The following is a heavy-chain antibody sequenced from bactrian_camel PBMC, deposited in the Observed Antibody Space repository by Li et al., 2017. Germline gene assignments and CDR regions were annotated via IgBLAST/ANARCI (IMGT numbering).Heavy chain of an antibody. CDR2: ISPSGGVS. CDR1: GFAFGSAY. J-gene: IGHJ4*01. D-gene: IGHD3*01. Sequence: HVQLVESGGGSVQAGESLRLACTASGFAFGSAYMAWVRQSPGKGLEMVSWISPSGGVSDYADAVKGRFTISRDSPKNTLYLQMNSLKLDDSAKYYCASCEPYQDRCYQAGGEWGQGTQVTVS. V-gene: IGHV3S1*01. CDR3: ASCEPYQDRCYQAGGE.